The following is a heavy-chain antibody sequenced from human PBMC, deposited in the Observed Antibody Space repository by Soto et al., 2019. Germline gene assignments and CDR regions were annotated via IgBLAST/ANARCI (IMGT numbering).Heavy chain of an antibody. D-gene: IGHD3-16*02. CDR3: AKDQSLGELSS. Sequence: PGGSLRLSCVASGFTFNSYAMSWVRQAPGKGLEWVSAFRGGGKTYYADSVKGRFTISRDTSKNTLYLQMNSLRAEDTAVYFCAKDQSLGELSSWGQGTLVTVSS. V-gene: IGHV3-23*01. CDR1: GFTFNSYA. J-gene: IGHJ5*02. CDR2: FRGGGKT.